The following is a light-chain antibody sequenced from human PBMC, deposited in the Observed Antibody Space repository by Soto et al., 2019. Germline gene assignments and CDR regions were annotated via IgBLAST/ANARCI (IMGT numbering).Light chain of an antibody. CDR1: QSISNY. Sequence: DIQMTQSPSSLSASVGDRVTITCRASQSISNYLNWYQQKPGTAPKLLIYAASSLQSGVPSRFSGSRYETDFTLTIRSLQPEDFATYYCQQSYSTPYTFGQGNKLES. V-gene: IGKV1-39*01. CDR2: AAS. J-gene: IGKJ2*01. CDR3: QQSYSTPYT.